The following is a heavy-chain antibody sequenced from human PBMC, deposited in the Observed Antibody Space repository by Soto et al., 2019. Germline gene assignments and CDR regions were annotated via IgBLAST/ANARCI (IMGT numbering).Heavy chain of an antibody. CDR2: IYPDDSDT. CDR3: ARLEWLSLVVLFDP. CDR1: GYSFTNYW. V-gene: IGHV5-51*01. Sequence: GESLKISCKGSGYSFTNYWIGWVRQMPGKGLEWMGMIYPDDSDTKYSPSFQGQVTFSADKSINTAYLQWSSLKASDTAIYCCARLEWLSLVVLFDPRAQGTPLTLSS. J-gene: IGHJ5*02. D-gene: IGHD3-3*01.